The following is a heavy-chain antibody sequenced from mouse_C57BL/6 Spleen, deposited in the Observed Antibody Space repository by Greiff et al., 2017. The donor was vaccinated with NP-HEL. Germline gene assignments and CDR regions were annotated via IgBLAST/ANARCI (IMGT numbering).Heavy chain of an antibody. Sequence: EVQVVESGGGLVQPKGSLKLSCAASGFSFNTYAMNWVRQAPGKGLEWVARIRSKSNNYATYYADSVKDRFTISRDDSESMLYLQMNNLKTEDTAMYYCVRQGLYSNFDYWGQGTTLTVSS. CDR2: IRSKSNNYAT. D-gene: IGHD2-5*01. CDR1: GFSFNTYA. CDR3: VRQGLYSNFDY. V-gene: IGHV10-1*01. J-gene: IGHJ2*01.